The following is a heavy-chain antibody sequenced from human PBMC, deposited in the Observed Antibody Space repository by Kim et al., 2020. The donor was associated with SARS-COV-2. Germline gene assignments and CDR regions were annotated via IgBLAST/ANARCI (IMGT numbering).Heavy chain of an antibody. J-gene: IGHJ4*02. D-gene: IGHD6-6*01. CDR3: ARDRVIAALGY. CDR2: T. Sequence: TSYAKKFQGRVTMTRDTSTSTVYMELSSLRSEDTAVYYCARDRVIAALGYWGQGTLVTVSS. V-gene: IGHV1-46*01.